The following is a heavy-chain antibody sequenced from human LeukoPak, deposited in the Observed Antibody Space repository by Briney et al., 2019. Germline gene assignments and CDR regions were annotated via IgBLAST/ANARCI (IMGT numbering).Heavy chain of an antibody. V-gene: IGHV3-21*01. CDR3: ARGDSGSYSRPFDY. J-gene: IGHJ4*02. Sequence: GGSLRLSCAASGSTFSTYNMNWVRQAPGKGLEWVSSISSTSSYTYYADSVKGRFTISRDNAKNSLYLQMNSLRAEDTAVYYCARGDSGSYSRPFDYWGQGTLVTVSS. D-gene: IGHD1-26*01. CDR1: GSTFSTYN. CDR2: ISSTSSYT.